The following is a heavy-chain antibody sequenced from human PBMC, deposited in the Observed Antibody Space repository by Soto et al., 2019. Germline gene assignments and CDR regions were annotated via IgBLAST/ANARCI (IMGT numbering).Heavy chain of an antibody. V-gene: IGHV4-34*01. CDR3: VRIRYQLPSSVLWLDP. Sequence: SETLSLTCAVYGGFLSESYWTWIRQPPGKGLEWIGEINHVGGTNYNPSLKSRVTMSVDTSQNQFSLRLISVTAADTALFFCVRIRYQLPSSVLWLDPWGQGTPVTVSS. J-gene: IGHJ5*02. CDR1: GGFLSESY. CDR2: INHVGGT. D-gene: IGHD3-16*01.